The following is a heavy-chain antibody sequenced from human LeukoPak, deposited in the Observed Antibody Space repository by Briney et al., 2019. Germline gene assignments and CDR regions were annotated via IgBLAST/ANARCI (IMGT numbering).Heavy chain of an antibody. CDR3: TKEEDGYSSGWHWFDP. D-gene: IGHD6-19*01. Sequence: GGSLRLSCAASGFTVSSNYMSWVRQAPGKGLEWVSVIYSGGSTYYADSVKGRFTISRDNSKNTLFLQMSSLRAEDTAVYYCTKEEDGYSSGWHWFDPWGQGTLVTVSS. CDR2: IYSGGST. V-gene: IGHV3-53*05. J-gene: IGHJ5*02. CDR1: GFTVSSNY.